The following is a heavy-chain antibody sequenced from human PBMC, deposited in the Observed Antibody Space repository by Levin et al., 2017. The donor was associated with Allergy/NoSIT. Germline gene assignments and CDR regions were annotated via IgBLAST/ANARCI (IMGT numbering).Heavy chain of an antibody. CDR1: GYTFTGYY. Sequence: ASVKVSCKASGYTFTGYYIHWVRQAPGLRLEWVAWINPNTGDTAYAQHLQDRVTMTSDTSISTAYLELTSLTSDDTAVYYCVRDLTNVEVEDLWGRGTLVAVSS. J-gene: IGHJ2*01. CDR2: INPNTGDT. CDR3: VRDLTNVEVEDL. V-gene: IGHV1-2*02. D-gene: IGHD3-3*01.